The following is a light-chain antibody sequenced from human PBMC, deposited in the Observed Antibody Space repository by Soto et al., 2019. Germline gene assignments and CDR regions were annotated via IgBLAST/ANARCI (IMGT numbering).Light chain of an antibody. CDR2: GAS. J-gene: IGKJ1*01. CDR1: QSISSSY. CDR3: QQHGSSPWT. V-gene: IGKV3-20*01. Sequence: EIVWTQSPRTLALSPGEIATLSCRASQSISSSYLAWYQQKPGQAPRLLIYGASSRATGIPDRFSGSGSGTDFTLTISSLEPEDFAVYYCQQHGSSPWTFGQGTKVDI.